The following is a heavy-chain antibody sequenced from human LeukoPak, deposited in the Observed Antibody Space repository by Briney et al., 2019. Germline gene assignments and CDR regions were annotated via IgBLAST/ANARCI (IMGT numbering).Heavy chain of an antibody. D-gene: IGHD3-10*01. V-gene: IGHV3-23*01. CDR1: GLTLEIFG. J-gene: IGHJ4*02. CDR3: AKVDNMVRGIIAY. Sequence: GGSLSLFCAASGLTLEIFGMTWVRHAAGEGLQWVSRISASGRSTTYAESVKGRITISRDNSKNTLFLQVNCLRDDDTAVYYCAKVDNMVRGIIAYWGQGTLVTVSS. CDR2: ISASGRST.